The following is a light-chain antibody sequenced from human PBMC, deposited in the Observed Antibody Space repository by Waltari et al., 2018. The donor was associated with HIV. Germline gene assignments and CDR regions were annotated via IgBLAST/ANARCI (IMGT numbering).Light chain of an antibody. CDR1: QSISNY. J-gene: IGKJ1*01. CDR3: QQSYSNPA. V-gene: IGKV1-39*01. CDR2: AAS. Sequence: RVTITCRASQSISNYLNWYQQKPGKAPKVLVYAASILRSGVPSRFSGSGSGTDFTLTISSLQPEDFATYYCQQSYSNPAFGQGTKVEIK.